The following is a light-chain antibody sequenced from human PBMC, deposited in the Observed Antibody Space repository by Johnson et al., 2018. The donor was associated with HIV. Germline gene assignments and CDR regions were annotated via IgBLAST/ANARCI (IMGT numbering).Light chain of an antibody. J-gene: IGLJ1*01. V-gene: IGLV1-51*02. Sequence: QSVLTQPPSVSAAPGQKVTISCSGSSSNIGNNYVSWYQQLPGTAPKLLIYENNKRPSGIPDRFSGSKSGTSATLGITGLQTGDEADYYCGTWDSSLSAGVFGTWISVPV. CDR2: ENN. CDR3: GTWDSSLSAGV. CDR1: SSNIGNNY.